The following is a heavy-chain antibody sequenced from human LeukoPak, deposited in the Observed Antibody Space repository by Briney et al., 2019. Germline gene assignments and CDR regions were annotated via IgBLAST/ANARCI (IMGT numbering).Heavy chain of an antibody. V-gene: IGHV3-30*03. D-gene: IGHD4-17*01. CDR1: GFTFSSYG. CDR2: ISYDGSNK. J-gene: IGHJ5*02. CDR3: AREVIPSTVTTKSWFDP. Sequence: GGSLRLSCAASGFTFSSYGMHWVRQAPGKGLEWVAVISYDGSNKYYADSVKGRFTISRDNSKNTLYLQMNSLRAEDTAVYYCAREVIPSTVTTKSWFDPWGQGTLVTVSS.